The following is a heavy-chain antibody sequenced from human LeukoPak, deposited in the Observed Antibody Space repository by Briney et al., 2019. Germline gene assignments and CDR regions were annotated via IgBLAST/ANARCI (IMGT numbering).Heavy chain of an antibody. Sequence: GASVKVSCKASGYTFTSYDINWVRQATGQRLEWMGWMNPNSGNTGYAQKFQGRVTMTRNTSISTAYMELSSLRSEDTAVYYCARSFFYSSSWSDYWGQGTLVTVSS. CDR3: ARSFFYSSSWSDY. CDR1: GYTFTSYD. D-gene: IGHD6-13*01. J-gene: IGHJ4*02. V-gene: IGHV1-8*01. CDR2: MNPNSGNT.